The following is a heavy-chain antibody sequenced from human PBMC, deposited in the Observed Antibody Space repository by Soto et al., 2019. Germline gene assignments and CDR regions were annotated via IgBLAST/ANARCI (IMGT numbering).Heavy chain of an antibody. CDR3: ARRSATTFGRNYFAP. CDR1: GGSISSSSYY. CDR2: IYYSGRT. D-gene: IGHD4-4*01. V-gene: IGHV4-39*01. Sequence: PSETLSLTCTVSGGSISSSSYYWGWIRQPPGKGLEWIGSIYYSGRTYYNPSLKSRVTLSVDTSKNQFSLKLSSVTAADTAVYYCARRSATTFGRNYFAPWGQGTRVPVSS. J-gene: IGHJ5*02.